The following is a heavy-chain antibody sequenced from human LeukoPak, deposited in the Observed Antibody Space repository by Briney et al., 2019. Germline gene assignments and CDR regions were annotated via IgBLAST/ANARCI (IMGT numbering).Heavy chain of an antibody. V-gene: IGHV3-30*18. CDR1: GFTFSSYA. CDR3: AKGPLRGTAAAIDY. CDR2: ISYDGRNK. Sequence: GGSLRLSCAASGFTFSSYAMSWVRQAPGKGLEWVAVISYDGRNKHYPDSVKGRFTISRDISTDTLWLQMDSLRTEDTAVYYCAKGPLRGTAAAIDYWGQGTLVTVSS. D-gene: IGHD2-2*01. J-gene: IGHJ4*02.